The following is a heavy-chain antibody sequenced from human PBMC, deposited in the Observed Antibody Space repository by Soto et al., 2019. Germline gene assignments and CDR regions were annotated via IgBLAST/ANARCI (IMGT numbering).Heavy chain of an antibody. V-gene: IGHV3-30*18. Sequence: QVQLVESGGGVVQPGRSLRLSCAASGFTFSSYGMHWVRQAPGKGLEGVAVISYDGSNKYYADSVKGRFTISRDNSKNTLYLQMNSLRAEDTAVYYCAKDVGGYCSSTSCYDGGHLDYWGQGTLVTVSS. D-gene: IGHD2-2*01. CDR3: AKDVGGYCSSTSCYDGGHLDY. CDR2: ISYDGSNK. CDR1: GFTFSSYG. J-gene: IGHJ4*02.